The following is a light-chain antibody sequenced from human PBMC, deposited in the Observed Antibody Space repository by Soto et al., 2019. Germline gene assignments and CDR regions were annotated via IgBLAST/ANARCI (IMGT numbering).Light chain of an antibody. J-gene: IGKJ2*01. CDR1: QSISSW. CDR3: LQYTSYSPHT. Sequence: DIQMTQSPSTLSASVGDRVTITCRASQSISSWLAWYQQKPGKAPKLLIYEASNLESGVPLRFIGSGSGTEFTLTISSLQPDDFATYYCLQYTSYSPHTFGQGTKLEIK. CDR2: EAS. V-gene: IGKV1-5*03.